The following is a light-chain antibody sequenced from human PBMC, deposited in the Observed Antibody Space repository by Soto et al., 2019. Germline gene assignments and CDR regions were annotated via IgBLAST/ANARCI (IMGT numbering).Light chain of an antibody. J-gene: IGLJ2*01. CDR1: NIGGRN. CDR2: DDS. V-gene: IGLV3-21*02. CDR3: QVWDGSSDPVV. Sequence: SYELTQPPSVSVAPGQTARIACGGNNIGGRNVHWYQQKPGQAPVLVVYDDSDRPSGIPERISGSKSGNTAALTISRVEAGDEVDYYCQVWDGSSDPVVFGGGTKLTVL.